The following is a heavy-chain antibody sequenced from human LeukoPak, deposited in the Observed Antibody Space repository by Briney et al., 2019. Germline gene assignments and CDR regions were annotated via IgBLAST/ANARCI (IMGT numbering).Heavy chain of an antibody. Sequence: GASVKVSCKVSGYTLTELSMHWVRQAPGKGLEWMGGFDPEDGETIYAQKFQGRVTMTEDTSTDTAYMELSSLRSEDTAVYYCARAPLVDFWSGYPRDYYYYGMDVWGQGTTVTVSS. CDR2: FDPEDGET. V-gene: IGHV1-24*01. J-gene: IGHJ6*02. CDR3: ARAPLVDFWSGYPRDYYYYGMDV. D-gene: IGHD3-3*01. CDR1: GYTLTELS.